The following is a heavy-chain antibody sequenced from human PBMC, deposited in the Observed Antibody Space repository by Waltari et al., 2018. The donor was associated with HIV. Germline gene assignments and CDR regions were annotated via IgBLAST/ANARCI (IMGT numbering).Heavy chain of an antibody. CDR2: FCGNGGIT. J-gene: IGHJ5*02. CDR3: AKGGSNYPFVWLDP. Sequence: ELLLLESGGILVQPRWDLRLPRILPGFSFSYYATCWVRPAPGKGLGWVAAFCGNGGITYYAASVKGLFTISRDNSKNTLYLRMENVRAADTAVYYCAKGGSNYPFVWLDPWGQGTLVTVSS. V-gene: IGHV3-23*01. CDR1: GFSFSYYA. D-gene: IGHD1-26*01.